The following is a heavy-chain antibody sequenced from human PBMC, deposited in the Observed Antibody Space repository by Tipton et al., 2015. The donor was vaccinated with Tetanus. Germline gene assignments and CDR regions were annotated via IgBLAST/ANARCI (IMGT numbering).Heavy chain of an antibody. D-gene: IGHD5-18*01. Sequence: QLVQSGAEVKKPGASVKVSCKASGYTFTGYYMHWVRQAPGQGLEWMGWINPNSGGTNYAQKFQGRVTMTRDTSISTAYMELSRLRSDDTAVYSCARLDVDTAMAGNDYWGQGTLVTVSS. CDR1: GYTFTGYY. V-gene: IGHV1-2*02. J-gene: IGHJ4*02. CDR2: INPNSGGT. CDR3: ARLDVDTAMAGNDY.